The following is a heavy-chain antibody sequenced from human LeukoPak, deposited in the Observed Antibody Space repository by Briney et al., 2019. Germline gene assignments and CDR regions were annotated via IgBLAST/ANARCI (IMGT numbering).Heavy chain of an antibody. D-gene: IGHD6-13*01. J-gene: IGHJ5*02. Sequence: SQTLSLTCAISGDSVSSNSATWNWIRLTPSRGLEWLGRTYYTSKWYNDYAVSVKSRITINPDTSKNQFSLQLNSVTPEDTAVYYCARDLKFTSSWLNWFGPWGQGTLVTVSS. V-gene: IGHV6-1*01. CDR2: TYYTSKWYN. CDR3: ARDLKFTSSWLNWFGP. CDR1: GDSVSSNSAT.